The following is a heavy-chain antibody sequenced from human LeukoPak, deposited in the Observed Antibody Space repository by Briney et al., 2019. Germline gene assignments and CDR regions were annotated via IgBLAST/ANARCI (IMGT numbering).Heavy chain of an antibody. J-gene: IGHJ4*02. Sequence: PGGSLRLSCAASGFTFNSYTMYWVRQAPGKGLEWVSSISSSTSYIYYADSVKGRFTISRDNAKNSLYLQMNSLRAEDTAVYYRARVDNYGGNPPDYWGQGTLVTVSS. V-gene: IGHV3-21*01. D-gene: IGHD4-23*01. CDR2: ISSSTSYI. CDR1: GFTFNSYT. CDR3: ARVDNYGGNPPDY.